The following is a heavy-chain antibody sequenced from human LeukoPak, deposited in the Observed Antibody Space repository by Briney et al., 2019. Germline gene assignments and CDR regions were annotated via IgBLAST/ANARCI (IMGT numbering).Heavy chain of an antibody. CDR2: INPNSGGT. CDR1: GYTFTGYY. D-gene: IGHD2-2*01. V-gene: IGHV1-2*02. CDR3: ARDLEHCRNIICSNSAY. J-gene: IGHJ4*02. Sequence: ASVNVSCKASGYTFTGYYMHWVRQAPGQGLEWMGWINPNSGGTNYAQKFEGRVTMTTDTSTNTVYMDLRSLRSDDTAVYYCARDLEHCRNIICSNSAYWGQGTLVTVSS.